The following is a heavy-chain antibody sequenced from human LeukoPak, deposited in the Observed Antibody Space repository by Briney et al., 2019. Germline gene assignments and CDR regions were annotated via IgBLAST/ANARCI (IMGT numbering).Heavy chain of an antibody. D-gene: IGHD3-10*01. CDR1: GFTFSAYN. J-gene: IGHJ4*02. CDR3: ATGNYNSGSYGSGF. V-gene: IGHV3-69-1*01. Sequence: GGSLRLSCAAPGFTFSAYNMNWVRQAPGKGLEWISFISPSNTIYYADSVKGRFTISRDNAQNSLYLQMNSLSAEDTAVYHCATGNYNSGSYGSGFWGQGTLVSVSS. CDR2: ISPSNTI.